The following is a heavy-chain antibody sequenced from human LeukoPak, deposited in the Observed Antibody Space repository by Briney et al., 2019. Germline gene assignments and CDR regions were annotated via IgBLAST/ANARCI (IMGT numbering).Heavy chain of an antibody. CDR2: INPDSGHA. D-gene: IGHD3-3*01. J-gene: IGHJ4*02. CDR3: ARELWSGNYNV. Sequence: GASVKVSCKTSGYTSDFMKYGVAWVRQAPGQRLEWMGWINPDSGHANYAQKFQGRVTMTTHTSTTTAYMKLRSLRSEDTAVYYCARELWSGNYNVWGQGTLVTVSS. CDR1: GYTSDFMKYG. V-gene: IGHV1-18*01.